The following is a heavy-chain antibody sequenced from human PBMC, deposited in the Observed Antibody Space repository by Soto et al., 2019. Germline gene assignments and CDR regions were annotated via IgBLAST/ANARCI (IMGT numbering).Heavy chain of an antibody. J-gene: IGHJ4*02. D-gene: IGHD3-16*01. CDR1: GGSISSGGYY. CDR3: ARHLGASFDS. CDR2: IHYSGST. Sequence: QVQLQESGPGLVKPSQTLSLSCTVSGGSISSGGYYWSWIRQHSKKGLEWIGYIHYSGSTYYSSALRSRLSISLDTSKNQFSLNLNSVTATDTAVYYCARHLGASFDSWGQGILVTVSS. V-gene: IGHV4-31*03.